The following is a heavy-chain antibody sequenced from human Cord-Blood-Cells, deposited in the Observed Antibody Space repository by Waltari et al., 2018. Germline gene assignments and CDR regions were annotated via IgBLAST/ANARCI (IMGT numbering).Heavy chain of an antibody. Sequence: QVQLQQWGAGLLKPSETLSLTCAVYGGSFSGYYWSWIRQPPGKGLEWIGEINHSGSTTYTPSLRSRFTISVETSKNQVSRKRSSVTAADTAVYYCARLGYCTNGVCPRADDCDIWGQGTMVTVSS. J-gene: IGHJ3*02. CDR2: INHSGST. D-gene: IGHD2-8*01. V-gene: IGHV4-34*01. CDR3: ARLGYCTNGVCPRADDCDI. CDR1: GGSFSGYY.